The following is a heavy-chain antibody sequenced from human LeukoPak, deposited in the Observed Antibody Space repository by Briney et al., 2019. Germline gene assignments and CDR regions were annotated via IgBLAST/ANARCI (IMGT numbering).Heavy chain of an antibody. CDR3: AKGHYDSSGCDD. D-gene: IGHD3-22*01. CDR1: GFTFSSYG. V-gene: IGHV3-30*18. Sequence: GGSLRLSCAASGFTFSSYGMHWVRQAPGKGLEWVAVISYDGSNKYYADSVKGRFTISRDDSKNTLYLQMNSLRAEDTAVYYCAKGHYDSSGCDDWGQGTLVTVSS. CDR2: ISYDGSNK. J-gene: IGHJ4*02.